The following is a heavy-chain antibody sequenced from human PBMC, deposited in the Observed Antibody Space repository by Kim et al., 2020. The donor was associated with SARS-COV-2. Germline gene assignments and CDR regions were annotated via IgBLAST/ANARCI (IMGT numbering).Heavy chain of an antibody. Sequence: SETLSLTCTVSGGSISSSSYYWGWIRQPPGKGLEWIGSIYYSGSTYYNPSLKSRVTISVDTSKNQFSLKLSSVTAADTAVYYCATLDSNSPQPDVWGQGTTVTVSS. CDR3: ATLDSNSPQPDV. J-gene: IGHJ6*02. D-gene: IGHD3-3*01. V-gene: IGHV4-39*01. CDR1: GGSISSSSYY. CDR2: IYYSGST.